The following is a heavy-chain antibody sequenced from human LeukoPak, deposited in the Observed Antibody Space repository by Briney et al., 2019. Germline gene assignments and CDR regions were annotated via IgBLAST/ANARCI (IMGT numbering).Heavy chain of an antibody. J-gene: IGHJ4*02. V-gene: IGHV5-51*01. D-gene: IGHD2-2*01. CDR1: GYSFTSYW. Sequence: GESLKISCKGSGYSFTSYWIGWVRQMPGKGLEWMGIIYPGDSDTRYSPSFQGQVTISADKSISTAYLQWSSLKASDTAMYYCARRGGEYCSSTSCYDDYWGQGTLVTVST. CDR2: IYPGDSDT. CDR3: ARRGGEYCSSTSCYDDY.